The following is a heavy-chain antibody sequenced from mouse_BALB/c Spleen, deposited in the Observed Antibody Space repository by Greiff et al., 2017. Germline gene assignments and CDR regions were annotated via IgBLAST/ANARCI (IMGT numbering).Heavy chain of an antibody. D-gene: IGHD2-2*01. V-gene: IGHV14-3*02. CDR3: AQGGYDGGFAY. Sequence: EVKLMESGAELVKPGASVKLSCTASGFNIKDTYMHWVKQRPEQGLEWIGRIDPANGNTKYDPKFQGKATITADTSSNTAYLQLSSLTSEDTAVYYCAQGGYDGGFAYWGQGTLVTVSA. J-gene: IGHJ3*01. CDR1: GFNIKDTY. CDR2: IDPANGNT.